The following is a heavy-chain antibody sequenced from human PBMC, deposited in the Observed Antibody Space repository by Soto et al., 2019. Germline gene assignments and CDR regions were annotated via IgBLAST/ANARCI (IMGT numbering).Heavy chain of an antibody. V-gene: IGHV4-30-4*01. D-gene: IGHD3-22*01. CDR3: ARRLLMRWFDP. CDR1: GGSISSGDYY. J-gene: IGHJ5*02. Sequence: SETLSLTCTVSGGSISSGDYYWSWIRQPPGKGLEWIGYIYYSGSTYYNPSLKSRVTISVDTSKNQFSLKLSSVTAADTAVYYCARRLLMRWFDPWGHGTLVTVSS. CDR2: IYYSGST.